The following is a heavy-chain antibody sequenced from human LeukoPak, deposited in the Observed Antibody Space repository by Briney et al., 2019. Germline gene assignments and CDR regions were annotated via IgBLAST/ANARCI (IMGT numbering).Heavy chain of an antibody. CDR3: ARDWNTISYMDV. CDR2: MNPNSGNT. V-gene: IGHV1-8*02. CDR1: GYTFTGYD. J-gene: IGHJ6*03. Sequence: ASVKVSCKASGYTFTGYDINWVRQATGQGLEWMGWMNPNSGNTSYAQKFQGRVTMTRNTSISTAYMELSSLRSEDTAVYYCARDWNTISYMDVWGKGTTVTVSS. D-gene: IGHD3-3*01.